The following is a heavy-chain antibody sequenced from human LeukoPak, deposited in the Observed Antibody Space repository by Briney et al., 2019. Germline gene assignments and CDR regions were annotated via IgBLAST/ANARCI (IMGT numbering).Heavy chain of an antibody. CDR1: GGSINSNSYY. V-gene: IGHV4-39*01. CDR2: IFYSGNT. Sequence: SETLSLTCIVSGGSINSNSYYWGWIRQPPGQGLEWIGSIFYSGNTYYNPSLKSRVTISIDTSKNQFSLKRNSVTAADTAVYYCARQTYGDYPSFFDYWGQGTLVTVSS. CDR3: ARQTYGDYPSFFDY. J-gene: IGHJ4*02. D-gene: IGHD4-17*01.